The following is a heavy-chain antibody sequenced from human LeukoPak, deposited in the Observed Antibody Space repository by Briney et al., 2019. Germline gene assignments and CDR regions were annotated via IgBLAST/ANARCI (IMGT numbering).Heavy chain of an antibody. CDR1: GGSTRNHY. CDR3: ARGSSYTSGSYYDDYFDS. Sequence: SETLSLTCTVSGGSTRNHYWSWVRQPPGKALEWVGYVSDTGHTNSNPSLESRVTISVDTSKNQFSLKLSSVTAADAAVYYCARGSSYTSGSYYDDYFDSWSQGTLVTVSS. CDR2: VSDTGHT. J-gene: IGHJ4*02. V-gene: IGHV4-59*11. D-gene: IGHD3-10*01.